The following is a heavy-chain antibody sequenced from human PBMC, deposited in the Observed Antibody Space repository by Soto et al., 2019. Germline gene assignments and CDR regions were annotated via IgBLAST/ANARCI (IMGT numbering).Heavy chain of an antibody. Sequence: EVQLVESGGGLVKPGGSLRLSCAASGFTFSSYSMSWVRQAPGKGLEWVSSIISSSGYIHYADLVKGRFTISRDNAKNPLYLQMNSLRVEDTAVYYCARDTNFYGSGGGVDYWGQGTLVTVSS. J-gene: IGHJ4*02. D-gene: IGHD3-10*01. CDR3: ARDTNFYGSGGGVDY. CDR2: IISSSGYI. CDR1: GFTFSSYS. V-gene: IGHV3-21*01.